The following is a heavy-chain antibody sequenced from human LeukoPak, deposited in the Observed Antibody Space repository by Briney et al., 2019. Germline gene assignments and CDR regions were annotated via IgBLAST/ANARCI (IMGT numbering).Heavy chain of an antibody. D-gene: IGHD2-2*01. V-gene: IGHV3-66*01. CDR2: LYSGGGT. CDR1: GFSVRSNY. J-gene: IGHJ4*02. Sequence: GGSLRLSCAASGFSVRSNYMSWLRQAPGKGLEWISVLYSGGGTYYADSVKGRFTISRDNSKNTLYLHMNSLRTEDTAVYFCARDPYCSSTSCYLGYFDFWGQGTLVTVSS. CDR3: ARDPYCSSTSCYLGYFDF.